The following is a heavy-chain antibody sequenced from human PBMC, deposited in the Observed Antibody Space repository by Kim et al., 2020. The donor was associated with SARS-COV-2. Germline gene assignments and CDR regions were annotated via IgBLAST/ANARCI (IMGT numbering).Heavy chain of an antibody. CDR1: GYTFTSYA. CDR3: ARERWGDLLQNSGYYYYGMDV. CDR2: INTNTGNP. V-gene: IGHV7-4-1*02. J-gene: IGHJ6*02. D-gene: IGHD2-21*02. Sequence: ASVKVSCKASGYTFTSYAMNWVRQAPGQGLEWMGWINTNTGNPTYAQGFTGRFVFSLDTSVSTAYLQISSLKAEDTAVYYCARERWGDLLQNSGYYYYGMDVWGQGTTVTVSS.